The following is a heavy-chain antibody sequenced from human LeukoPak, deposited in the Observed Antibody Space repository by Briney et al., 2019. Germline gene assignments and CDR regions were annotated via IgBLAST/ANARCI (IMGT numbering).Heavy chain of an antibody. J-gene: IGHJ4*02. V-gene: IGHV4-59*08. CDR2: IYYSGST. D-gene: IGHD6-19*01. CDR3: ARLSAVAGGDY. CDR1: GGSISSYY. Sequence: SETLSLTCTVSGGSISSYYWSWIRQPPGKGLEWIGYIYYSGSTNYNPSLKSRVTISVDTSKNQFSLKLSSVTAADTAVYYCARLSAVAGGDYWGQGTLVTVSS.